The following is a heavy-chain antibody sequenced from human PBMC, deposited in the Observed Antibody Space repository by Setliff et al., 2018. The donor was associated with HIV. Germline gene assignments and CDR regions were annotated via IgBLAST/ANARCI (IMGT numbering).Heavy chain of an antibody. Sequence: GGSLRLSCAASGFTFSSYEMNWVRQAPGKGLEWVSYISSSGSTIYYADSVKGRFTISRDNAKNSLYLQMNSLRAEDTAVYYCARTEEWWRPFDYWGQGTLVTVSS. CDR1: GFTFSSYE. J-gene: IGHJ4*02. V-gene: IGHV3-48*03. D-gene: IGHD2-8*01. CDR2: ISSSGSTI. CDR3: ARTEEWWRPFDY.